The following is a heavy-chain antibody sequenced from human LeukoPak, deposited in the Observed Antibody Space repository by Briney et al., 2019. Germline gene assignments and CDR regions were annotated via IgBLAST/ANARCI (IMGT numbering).Heavy chain of an antibody. J-gene: IGHJ4*02. CDR1: GGSISSSNW. Sequence: SGTLSLTCAVSGGSISSSNWWSWVRQPPGKGLEWIGEIYHSGSTNYNPSLKSRVTISVDKSKNQFSLKLSSVTAADTAVYYCARHEFGYYYDSSGLDYWGQGTLVTVSS. CDR3: ARHEFGYYYDSSGLDY. V-gene: IGHV4-4*02. D-gene: IGHD3-22*01. CDR2: IYHSGST.